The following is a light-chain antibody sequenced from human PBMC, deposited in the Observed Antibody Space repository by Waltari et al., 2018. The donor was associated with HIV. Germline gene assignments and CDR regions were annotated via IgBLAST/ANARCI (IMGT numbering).Light chain of an antibody. Sequence: QSVLTQPPSTSGTPGQRVTISCSGSSSNIGSNAVDWYQQLLGTAPRLLIYSNYQRPSGVPDRFSGSKSGTSASLAISGLQSEDEADYYCAAWDDSLNGMVFGGGAKLTVL. V-gene: IGLV1-44*01. CDR1: SSNIGSNA. J-gene: IGLJ2*01. CDR2: SNY. CDR3: AAWDDSLNGMV.